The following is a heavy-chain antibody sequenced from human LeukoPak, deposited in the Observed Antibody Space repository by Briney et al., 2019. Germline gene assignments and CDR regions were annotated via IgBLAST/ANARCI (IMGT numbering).Heavy chain of an antibody. CDR3: ARARPGIAVAIRGYNWFDP. CDR2: IYPRDGST. CDR1: GYTFTSNY. Sequence: ASVKVSCKASGYTFTSNYIHWVRQAPGQGLEWMGMIYPRDGSTSYAQKFQGRVTITRDTSASTAYMELSSLRSEDTAVYYCARARPGIAVAIRGYNWFDPWGQGTLVTVSS. V-gene: IGHV1-46*01. D-gene: IGHD6-19*01. J-gene: IGHJ5*02.